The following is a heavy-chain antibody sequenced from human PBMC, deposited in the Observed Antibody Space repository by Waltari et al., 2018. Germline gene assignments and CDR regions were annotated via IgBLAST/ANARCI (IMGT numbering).Heavy chain of an antibody. V-gene: IGHV4-4*02. Sequence: QVQLQESGQGLVKPSGTLSLTCAVSGDPISGNYWWSWVRQSPEKGLEWIGQFHHRGKTHYNPSLQSRVAISLDKPKNQFSLNLNSVTAADTAIYYCAGDRAIGLFFDYWGRGTLVTVSS. D-gene: IGHD2-2*01. CDR3: AGDRAIGLFFDY. CDR2: FHHRGKT. CDR1: GDPISGNYW. J-gene: IGHJ4*02.